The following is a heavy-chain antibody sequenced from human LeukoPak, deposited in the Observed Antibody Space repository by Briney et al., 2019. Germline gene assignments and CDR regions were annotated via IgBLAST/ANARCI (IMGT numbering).Heavy chain of an antibody. J-gene: IGHJ4*02. CDR2: ISTYSAIT. Sequence: GASVKVSCKASGYSFTTHGISWVRQAPGQGLEWMGWISTYSAITNFAQNFQGRVTMTTDTSTSTAYMELRSLRSDDTAVYYCVRSTGSFFPFDYWGQGTLVTVSS. D-gene: IGHD1-26*01. V-gene: IGHV1-18*01. CDR3: VRSTGSFFPFDY. CDR1: GYSFTTHG.